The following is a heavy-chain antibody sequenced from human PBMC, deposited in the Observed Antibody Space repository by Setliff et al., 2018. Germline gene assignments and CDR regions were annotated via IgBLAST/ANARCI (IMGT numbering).Heavy chain of an antibody. CDR3: AREAKRNVVVVVAATPVY. D-gene: IGHD2-15*01. CDR1: GYTLTELS. J-gene: IGHJ4*02. Sequence: ASVKVSCKVSGYTLTELSMHWVRQAPGKGLEWMGGFDPEDGETIYAQKFQGRVTMTEDTSTDTAYMELSSLRSEDTAVYYCAREAKRNVVVVVAATPVYWGQGTLVTVSS. CDR2: FDPEDGET. V-gene: IGHV1-24*01.